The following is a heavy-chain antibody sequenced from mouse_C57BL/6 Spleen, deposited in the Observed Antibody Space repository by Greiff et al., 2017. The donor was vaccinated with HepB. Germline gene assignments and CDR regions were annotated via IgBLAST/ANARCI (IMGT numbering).Heavy chain of an antibody. V-gene: IGHV1-52*01. CDR2: IDPSDSET. D-gene: IGHD2-5*01. Sequence: QVQLKQPGAELVRPGSSVKLSCKASGYTFTSYWMHWVKQRPIQGLEWIGNIDPSDSETHYNQKFKDKATLTVDKSSSTAYMQLSSLTSEDSAVYYCARGGSNWDYWGQGTTLTVSS. CDR3: ARGGSNWDY. CDR1: GYTFTSYW. J-gene: IGHJ2*01.